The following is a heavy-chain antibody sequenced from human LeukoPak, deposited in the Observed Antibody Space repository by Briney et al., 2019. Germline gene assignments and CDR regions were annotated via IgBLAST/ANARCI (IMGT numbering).Heavy chain of an antibody. V-gene: IGHV1-69*04. CDR3: ARDKGNDAFDM. CDR1: GDTFSNYG. D-gene: IGHD3-10*01. CDR2: IIPMFDVA. Sequence: SVNVSFTASGDTFSNYGITWVRQAPGQGREWMGRIIPMFDVANYAPRFQGRVTITADKSTNTAYMELRTLTSEDRATYYCARDKGNDAFDMWGQGTMVTVSS. J-gene: IGHJ3*02.